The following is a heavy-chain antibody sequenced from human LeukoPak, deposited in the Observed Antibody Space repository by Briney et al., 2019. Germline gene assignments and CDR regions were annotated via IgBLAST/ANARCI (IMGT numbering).Heavy chain of an antibody. CDR3: ARALFQSTYYDFWSGYYTGGVYYMDV. CDR1: GGSISSHY. J-gene: IGHJ6*03. V-gene: IGHV4-59*11. CDR2: IYYSGST. D-gene: IGHD3-3*01. Sequence: PSETLSLTCTVSGGSISSHYWSWIRQPPGKGLEWIGYIYYSGSTNYNPSLKSRVTISVDTSKNQFSLKLSSVTAADTAVYYCARALFQSTYYDFWSGYYTGGVYYMDVWGKGTTVTVSS.